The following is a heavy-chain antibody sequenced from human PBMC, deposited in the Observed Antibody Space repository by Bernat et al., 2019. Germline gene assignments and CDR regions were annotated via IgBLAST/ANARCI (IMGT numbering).Heavy chain of an antibody. CDR2: ISAYNGNT. V-gene: IGHV1-18*01. CDR1: GYTFTSYG. J-gene: IGHJ4*02. Sequence: QVQLVQSGAEVKKPGASVKVSCKASGYTFTSYGISWVRLAPGQGLEWMGWISAYNGNTNYAQKLQGRVTMTTDTSTSTAYMELRSLRSDDTAVYYCARVDTAMVQGGYFDYWGQGTLVTVSS. CDR3: ARVDTAMVQGGYFDY. D-gene: IGHD5-18*01.